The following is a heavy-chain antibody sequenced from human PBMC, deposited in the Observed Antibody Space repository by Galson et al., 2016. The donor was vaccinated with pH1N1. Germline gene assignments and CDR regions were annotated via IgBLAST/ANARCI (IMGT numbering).Heavy chain of an antibody. D-gene: IGHD4-17*01. J-gene: IGHJ4*02. V-gene: IGHV3-11*01. CDR1: GFSFSGRS. CDR3: TRCDYGDYGGLDY. Sequence: SLRLSCAASGFSFSGRSMSWIRQAPGKGLEWIAYINYSGRDTYYGDSVRGRFTISRDNAKNTMYLQMNSLRAEDTAVYYCTRCDYGDYGGLDYWGQGTVVTVSS. CDR2: INYSGRDT.